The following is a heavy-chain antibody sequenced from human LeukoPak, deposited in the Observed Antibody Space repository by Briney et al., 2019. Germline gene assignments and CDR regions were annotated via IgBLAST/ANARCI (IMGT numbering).Heavy chain of an antibody. CDR3: ARDTQDDYGDYISAFDI. CDR2: IYYSGST. J-gene: IGHJ3*02. Sequence: PSETLSLTCTVSGGSISSHYWSWIRQPPGKGLEWIGYIYYSGSTNYNPSLKSRVTISVDTSKNQFSLKLSSVTAADTAVYYCARDTQDDYGDYISAFDIWGQGIMVTVSS. D-gene: IGHD4-17*01. CDR1: GGSISSHY. V-gene: IGHV4-59*11.